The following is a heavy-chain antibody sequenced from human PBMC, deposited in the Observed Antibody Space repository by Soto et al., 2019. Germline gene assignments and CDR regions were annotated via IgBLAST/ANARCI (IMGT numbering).Heavy chain of an antibody. V-gene: IGHV3-30*04. J-gene: IGHJ3*01. CDR1: GFSFSTYA. Sequence: GGSLRLSCTASGFSFSTYAMYWVRQAPGRGLERVAIISYDGSNAQYADSVKGRFTVARDNSKNTLYLQMHSLTAEDTAVYYCARDGGGFGELLLNSYDAFDLWGQGKLVTVSS. CDR2: ISYDGSNA. CDR3: ARDGGGFGELLLNSYDAFDL. D-gene: IGHD3-10*01.